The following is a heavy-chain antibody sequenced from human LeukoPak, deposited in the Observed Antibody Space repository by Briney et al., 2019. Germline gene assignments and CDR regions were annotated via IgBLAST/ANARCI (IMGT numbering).Heavy chain of an antibody. Sequence: GGSLRLSCAASGFTFSSYSMNWVRQAPGKGLEWVSYISSSSSTIYYADSVKGRFTISRDNAKNSLYLQMNSLRAEDTAVYYCARETRRSGSYYYFDYWGQGTLVTVSS. V-gene: IGHV3-48*01. J-gene: IGHJ4*02. CDR2: ISSSSSTI. D-gene: IGHD3-10*01. CDR1: GFTFSSYS. CDR3: ARETRRSGSYYYFDY.